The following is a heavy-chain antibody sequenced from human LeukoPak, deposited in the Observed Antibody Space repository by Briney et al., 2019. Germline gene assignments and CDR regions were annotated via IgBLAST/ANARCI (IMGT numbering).Heavy chain of an antibody. CDR3: ARGTTGGYSPSH. D-gene: IGHD5-12*01. V-gene: IGHV3-21*01. Sequence: GGSLRLSCAASGFTFSSYSMNWVRQAPGKGLEWVSSISGSSSYTFYADSVRGRFTISRDNAKNSLYLQMNSLRAEDTAVYYCARGTTGGYSPSHWGQGTLVTVSS. CDR1: GFTFSSYS. CDR2: ISGSSSYT. J-gene: IGHJ4*02.